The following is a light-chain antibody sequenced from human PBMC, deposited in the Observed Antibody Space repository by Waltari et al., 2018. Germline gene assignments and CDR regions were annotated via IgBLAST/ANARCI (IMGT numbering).Light chain of an antibody. CDR1: QSVRSS. CDR3: QQYNTWPGT. J-gene: IGKJ2*01. V-gene: IGKV3-15*01. CDR2: DVS. Sequence: EIVMTQSPVALSVSQGERATLSCRASQSVRSSLAWYQQRPGQTPRPVTYDVSTRANGIPARFSGSGSGTEFTLTISSLQSEDFAVYYCQQYNTWPGTFGQGTKLEIK.